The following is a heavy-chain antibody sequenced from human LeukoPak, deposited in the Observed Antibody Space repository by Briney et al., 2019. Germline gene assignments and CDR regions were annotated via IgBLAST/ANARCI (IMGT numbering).Heavy chain of an antibody. D-gene: IGHD4-17*01. Sequence: PGESLKISCKGSGYHFTSYWIGWVRQMPGKGLEWMGIIYPGDSDTRYSLSFQGQVTISADKSISTAYLQWGSLKASDTAMYYCARLPSTYGDYNFRYWGQGTLVTVSS. J-gene: IGHJ4*02. CDR1: GYHFTSYW. V-gene: IGHV5-51*01. CDR2: IYPGDSDT. CDR3: ARLPSTYGDYNFRY.